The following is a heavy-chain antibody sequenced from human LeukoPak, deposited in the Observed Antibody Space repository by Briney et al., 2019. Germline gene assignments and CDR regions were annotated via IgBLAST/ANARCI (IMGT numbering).Heavy chain of an antibody. CDR3: AKYSSSWYRGPFDY. Sequence: PGGSLRLSCAASGFTFSSYAMSWVRQAPGKGLEWVSAISGSGGSTYYADSVKGRFTISRDNSENTLYLQMNSLRAEDTAVYYCAKYSSSWYRGPFDYWGQGTLVTVSS. CDR2: ISGSGGST. CDR1: GFTFSSYA. V-gene: IGHV3-23*01. J-gene: IGHJ4*02. D-gene: IGHD6-13*01.